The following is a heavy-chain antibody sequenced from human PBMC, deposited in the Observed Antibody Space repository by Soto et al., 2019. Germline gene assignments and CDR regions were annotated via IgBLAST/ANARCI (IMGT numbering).Heavy chain of an antibody. CDR1: GXSXSSSSYY. CDR2: IYYSGST. D-gene: IGHD7-27*01. Sequence: PSETLSLTCTVXGXSXSSSSYYXGXXRQPPGKGLEWIGSIYYSGSTYYNPSLKSRVTISVDTSKNQFSLKLSSVTAADTAVYYCARPKLGVSWFDPWGQGTLVTXS. J-gene: IGHJ5*02. V-gene: IGHV4-39*01. CDR3: ARPKLGVSWFDP.